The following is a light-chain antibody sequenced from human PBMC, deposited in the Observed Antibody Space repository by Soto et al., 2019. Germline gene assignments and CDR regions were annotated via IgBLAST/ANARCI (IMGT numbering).Light chain of an antibody. Sequence: SYELTQPHSVSVALGQTARITCGGNNIGSKNVHWYQQKPGQAPVLVIYRDSNRPSGIPERFSGSNSGNTATLTISRAPAGDEADYYCQVWDSSFYVFGTGTKVTVL. V-gene: IGLV3-9*01. CDR2: RDS. J-gene: IGLJ1*01. CDR3: QVWDSSFYV. CDR1: NIGSKN.